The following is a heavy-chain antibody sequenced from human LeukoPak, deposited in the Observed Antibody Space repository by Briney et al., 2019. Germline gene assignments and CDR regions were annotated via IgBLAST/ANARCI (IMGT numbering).Heavy chain of an antibody. V-gene: IGHV3-21*01. CDR1: FSXXS. CDR3: ARDAQWLVPEGYYFYMDV. Sequence: FSXXSXXWVRQAPGXGLERVSSISSSSSYIFYADSVKGRFTISRDNANNSLYLQMSSLRAEDTAVYYCARDAQWLVPEGYYFYMDVWGKGTTVTVSS. D-gene: IGHD6-19*01. CDR2: ISSSSSYI. J-gene: IGHJ6*03.